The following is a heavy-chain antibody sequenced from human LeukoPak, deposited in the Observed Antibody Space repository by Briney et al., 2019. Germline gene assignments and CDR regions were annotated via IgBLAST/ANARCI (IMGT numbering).Heavy chain of an antibody. CDR1: GGSISSYY. D-gene: IGHD4-17*01. V-gene: IGHV4-4*07. Sequence: SETLSLTCTVSGGSISSYYWSWVRQPAGKGLEWIGRIYTSGSTNYNPSLKSRVTMSVDTSKNQFSLKLSSVTAADTAVYYCAKEWGYGDYVEGRDAFDIWGQGTMVTVSS. CDR3: AKEWGYGDYVEGRDAFDI. J-gene: IGHJ3*02. CDR2: IYTSGST.